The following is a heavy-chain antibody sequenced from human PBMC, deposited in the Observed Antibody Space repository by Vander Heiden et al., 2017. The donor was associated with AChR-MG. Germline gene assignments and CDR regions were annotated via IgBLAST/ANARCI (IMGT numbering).Heavy chain of an antibody. CDR3: ARKLDNYYAMDV. V-gene: IGHV3-33*01. CDR1: AFTFRNYG. D-gene: IGHD6-6*01. Sequence: VQLVASGGGVVQPGRSLRLSCAASAFTFRNYGIHGVRQAAGKGLEWMAVIWYDGSNKYYADSVKGRFTISRDNSKNTLYLQMNSLRAEDTAVYYCARKLDNYYAMDVWGQGTTVTVSS. CDR2: IWYDGSNK. J-gene: IGHJ6*02.